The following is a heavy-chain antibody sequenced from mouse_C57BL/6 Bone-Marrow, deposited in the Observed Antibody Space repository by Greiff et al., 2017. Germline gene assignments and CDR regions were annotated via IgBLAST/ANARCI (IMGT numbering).Heavy chain of an antibody. CDR3: ARHNYYSGSSYYAMDY. J-gene: IGHJ4*01. V-gene: IGHV15-2*01. Sequence: QVQLQQSGSELRSPGSSVKLSCKDFDSEVFPIAYMSWVRQKPGHGFEWIGGILPSIGRTIYGEKFEDKATLDADTLSNTAYLELNSLTSEDSAIYYCARHNYYSGSSYYAMDYWGQGTSVTVSS. CDR2: ILPSIGRT. D-gene: IGHD1-1*01. CDR1: DSEVFPIAY.